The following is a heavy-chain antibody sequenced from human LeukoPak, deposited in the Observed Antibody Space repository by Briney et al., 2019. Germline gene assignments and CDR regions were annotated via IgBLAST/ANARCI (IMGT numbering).Heavy chain of an antibody. CDR3: ARDADSSGYYFDY. CDR2: IYYSGST. V-gene: IGHV4-59*01. CDR1: GGSISSYY. J-gene: IGHJ4*02. Sequence: SETLSLTCTVSGGSISSYYWSWIRQPPGKGLEWIGYIYYSGSTNYNPSLKSRVTISVDTSKNQFSLKLSSVTAADTAVYYCARDADSSGYYFDYWGQGTLVTVSS. D-gene: IGHD3-22*01.